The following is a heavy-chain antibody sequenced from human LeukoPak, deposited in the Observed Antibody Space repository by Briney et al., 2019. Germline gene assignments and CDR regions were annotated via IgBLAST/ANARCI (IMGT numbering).Heavy chain of an antibody. Sequence: ASVKVSCKASGGTFSSYAISWVRQAPGQGLEWMGGIIPIFGTANYARKFQGRVTITADESTSTAYMELSSLRSEDTAVYYCARYCSSTSCPHGAFDIWGQGTMVTVSS. CDR2: IIPIFGTA. J-gene: IGHJ3*02. CDR3: ARYCSSTSCPHGAFDI. V-gene: IGHV1-69*13. D-gene: IGHD2-2*01. CDR1: GGTFSSYA.